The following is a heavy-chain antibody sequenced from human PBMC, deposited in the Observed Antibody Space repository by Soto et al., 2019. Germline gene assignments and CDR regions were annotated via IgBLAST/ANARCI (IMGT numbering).Heavy chain of an antibody. V-gene: IGHV1-3*01. CDR1: GYTFTSYA. CDR2: INAGNGNT. CDR3: ARGGAVASYYYGMGV. Sequence: SVKDSCKASGYTFTSYAMHWVRQAPVQRLEWMGWINAGNGNTKYSQKFQGRVTITRDTSASTAYMELSSLRSEDTAVYYCARGGAVASYYYGMGVWGQGTTVTVSS. J-gene: IGHJ6*02. D-gene: IGHD3-16*01.